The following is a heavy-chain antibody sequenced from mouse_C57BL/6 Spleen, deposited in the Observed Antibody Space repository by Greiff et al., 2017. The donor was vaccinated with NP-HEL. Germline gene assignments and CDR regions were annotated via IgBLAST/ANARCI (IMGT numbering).Heavy chain of an antibody. CDR2: INPNNGGT. CDR1: GYTFTDYY. V-gene: IGHV1-26*01. J-gene: IGHJ4*01. D-gene: IGHD2-5*01. CDR3: ARWGYYSNSYYAMDY. Sequence: EVQLQQSGPELVKPGASVKISCKASGYTFTDYYMNWVKQSHGKSLEWIGDINPNNGGTSYNQKFKGKATLTVDKSSSTAYMELRSLTSEDSAVYYCARWGYYSNSYYAMDYWGQGTSVTVSS.